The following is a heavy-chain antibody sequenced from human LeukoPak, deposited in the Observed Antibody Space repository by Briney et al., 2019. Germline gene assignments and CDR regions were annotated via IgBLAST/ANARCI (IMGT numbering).Heavy chain of an antibody. CDR2: INHSGST. J-gene: IGHJ4*02. CDR3: ARRRGGITF. CDR1: GGSFSGYY. V-gene: IGHV4-34*01. D-gene: IGHD2/OR15-2a*01. Sequence: MTSETLSLTCAVYGGSFSGYYWSWIRQPPGKGLEWIGEINHSGSTNYNPSLESRVTISVDTSKNQFSLKLSSVTAADTAVYYCARRRGGITFGGQGTLVTVSS.